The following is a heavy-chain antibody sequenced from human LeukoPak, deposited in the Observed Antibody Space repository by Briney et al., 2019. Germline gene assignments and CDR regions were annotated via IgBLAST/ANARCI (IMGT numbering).Heavy chain of an antibody. CDR1: GFTFTSYA. V-gene: IGHV3-30*04. Sequence: GRSLRLSCAASGFTFTSYAMHCVREALGKGLEWGAVISYDGSNKYYADSVKGRFTISRDNSKNTLYLQMNSLRAEDTAVYYCARELVVPAVLSYYYMDVWGKGTTVTVSS. J-gene: IGHJ6*03. CDR3: ARELVVPAVLSYYYMDV. CDR2: ISYDGSNK. D-gene: IGHD2-2*01.